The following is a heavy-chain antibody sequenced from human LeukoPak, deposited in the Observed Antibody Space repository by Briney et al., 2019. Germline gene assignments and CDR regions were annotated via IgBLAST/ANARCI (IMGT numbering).Heavy chain of an antibody. J-gene: IGHJ4*02. CDR1: GFTFDDYA. Sequence: GGSLRLSCAASGFTFDDYAMHWVRQAPGKGLEWVSGISWNSGSIGYADSVKGRFTISRDNAKNSLYLQMNSLRAEDTALYYCAKATIEMATISYYFDYWGQGTLVTVSS. CDR3: AKATIEMATISYYFDY. D-gene: IGHD5-24*01. CDR2: ISWNSGSI. V-gene: IGHV3-9*01.